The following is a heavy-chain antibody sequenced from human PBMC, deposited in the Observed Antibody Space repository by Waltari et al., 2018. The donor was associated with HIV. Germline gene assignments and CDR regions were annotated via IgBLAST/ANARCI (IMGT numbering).Heavy chain of an antibody. CDR2: INTKTGNP. V-gene: IGHV7-4-1*02. CDR1: GYTFTTSG. Sequence: QVQLVQSGSELKAPGASVKVSCKASGYTFTTSGINWVRQAPGQGLEWMGWINTKTGNPTYAQGFTGRFVFSLDTSVTSAYLQITSLRSEDTAVYYCGRSPGRSVDYWGQGTLVTVFS. J-gene: IGHJ4*02. D-gene: IGHD3-10*01. CDR3: GRSPGRSVDY.